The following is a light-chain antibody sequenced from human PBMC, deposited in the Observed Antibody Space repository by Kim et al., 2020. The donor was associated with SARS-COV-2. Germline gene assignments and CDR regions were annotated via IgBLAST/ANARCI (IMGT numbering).Light chain of an antibody. J-gene: IGLJ2*01. V-gene: IGLV3-1*01. CDR3: QAWDSTTVL. Sequence: SYELTQPPSVSVSPGQTASITCSGDKLGDRYVSWYQQEPGQSPVLVIYQDAKRPSGIPERFSGSNSGNTATLTISGTQAMDEADYYCQAWDSTTVLFGGGTQLTVL. CDR1: KLGDRY. CDR2: QDA.